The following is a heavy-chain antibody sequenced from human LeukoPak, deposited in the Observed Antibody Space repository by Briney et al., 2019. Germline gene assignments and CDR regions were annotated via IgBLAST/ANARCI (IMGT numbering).Heavy chain of an antibody. J-gene: IGHJ5*02. D-gene: IGHD6-6*01. Sequence: GGSLRLSCAASGFTFSSYAMSWVRQAPGKGLEWVSAISGSGGSTYYADSVKGRFTISRGNSKNTLYLQMNSLRAEDTAVYYCAKDWRQLVRENWFDPWGQGTLVTVSS. V-gene: IGHV3-23*01. CDR3: AKDWRQLVRENWFDP. CDR1: GFTFSSYA. CDR2: ISGSGGST.